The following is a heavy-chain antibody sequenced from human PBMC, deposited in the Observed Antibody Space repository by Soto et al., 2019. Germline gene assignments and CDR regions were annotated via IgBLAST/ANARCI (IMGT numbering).Heavy chain of an antibody. V-gene: IGHV3-30-3*01. CDR3: ARTPDIVVVPAATFFDHYYGMDV. CDR1: GFTFSSYA. CDR2: ISYDGSNK. D-gene: IGHD2-2*01. Sequence: GGSLRLSCAASGFTFSSYAMHWVRQAPGKGLEWVAVISYDGSNKYYADSVKGRFTISRDNSKNTLYLQMNSLRAEDTAVYYCARTPDIVVVPAATFFDHYYGMDVWGQGTTVTVSS. J-gene: IGHJ6*02.